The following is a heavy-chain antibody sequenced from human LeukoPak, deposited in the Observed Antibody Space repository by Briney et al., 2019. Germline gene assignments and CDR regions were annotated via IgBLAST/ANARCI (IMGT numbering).Heavy chain of an antibody. J-gene: IGHJ4*02. CDR2: IRGSASLT. Sequence: GGSLRLSCAASGFTFSSYAVSWVRQAPGKGLEWVSLIRGSASLTYYEASVKGRLTTSKENSKTRVYLQMTSLRVEATAVYNCAKTRIAAAGKNDFDYWGQGTLVTVSS. CDR3: AKTRIAAAGKNDFDY. V-gene: IGHV3-23*02. CDR1: GFTFSSYA. D-gene: IGHD6-13*01.